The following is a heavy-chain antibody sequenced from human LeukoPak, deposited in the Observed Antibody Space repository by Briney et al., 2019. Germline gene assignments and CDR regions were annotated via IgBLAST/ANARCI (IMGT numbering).Heavy chain of an antibody. V-gene: IGHV4-39*07. CDR2: IYYSGST. CDR1: GGSISSSSYY. CDR3: ARGGGSSWYYFDY. D-gene: IGHD6-13*01. Sequence: SETLSLTCTVSGGSISSSSYYWGWIRQPPGKGLEWIGSIYYSGSTYYNPSLKSRVTISVDTSKNQFSLKLRSVTAADTAVYYCARGGGSSWYYFDYWGQGTLVTVSS. J-gene: IGHJ4*02.